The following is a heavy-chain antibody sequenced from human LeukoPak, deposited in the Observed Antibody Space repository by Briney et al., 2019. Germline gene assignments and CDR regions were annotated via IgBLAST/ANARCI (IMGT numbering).Heavy chain of an antibody. J-gene: IGHJ6*03. V-gene: IGHV4-59*01. CDR1: GGSISSYY. CDR2: IYYSGST. D-gene: IGHD3-10*01. CDR3: ARVGYYGLDDMDV. Sequence: SETLSLTCTVSGGSISSYYWSWIRQPPGKGLEWIGYIYYSGSTNYNPSLKSRVTISVDTSKNQFSLKLSSVTAADTAVYYCARVGYYGLDDMDVWGKGTTVTVSS.